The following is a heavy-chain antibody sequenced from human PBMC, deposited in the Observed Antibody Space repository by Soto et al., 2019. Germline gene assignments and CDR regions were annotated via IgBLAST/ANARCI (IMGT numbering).Heavy chain of an antibody. Sequence: QVQLQESGPGLVKPSGTLSLTCAVSNGSISSNNWWSWVHQPPGKGLEWIGEIYHGGSTNYNPSLKNRVTMSVDKSKNQFSLKLSSVTAADTAVYYCARSGWTQLYFDFWGQGTLVTVSS. CDR3: ARSGWTQLYFDF. J-gene: IGHJ4*02. V-gene: IGHV4-4*02. CDR2: IYHGGST. CDR1: NGSISSNNW. D-gene: IGHD6-19*01.